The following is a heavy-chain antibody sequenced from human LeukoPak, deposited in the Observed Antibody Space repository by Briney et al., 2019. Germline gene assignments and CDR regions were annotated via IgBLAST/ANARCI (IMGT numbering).Heavy chain of an antibody. J-gene: IGHJ4*02. CDR3: ARALYNSGWYPDYFDS. D-gene: IGHD6-13*01. CDR1: GFTFSNYW. Sequence: GGSLRLSCAASGFTFSNYWMSWVRQAPGKGLEWVANIKRDGSDKYYVVSVEGRFTISRDNAKNSLFLQMSGLRAEDTAMYYCARALYNSGWYPDYFDSWGQGTLVTVSS. CDR2: IKRDGSDK. V-gene: IGHV3-7*01.